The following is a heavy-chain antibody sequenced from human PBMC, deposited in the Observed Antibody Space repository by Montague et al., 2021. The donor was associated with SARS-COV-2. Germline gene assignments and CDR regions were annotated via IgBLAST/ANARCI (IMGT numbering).Heavy chain of an antibody. D-gene: IGHD4-23*01. CDR1: GGSITGYY. J-gene: IGHJ3*02. Sequence: SETLSLTCTVSGGSITGYYWSWLRRSPGKGLEWIAYIYDGGAVNYNPSLGSRVTISTDTSKNQLSLKVNSVTAADTAVYYCVRDHPYGGPRGAYDTWDQGTVVTVSS. CDR2: IYDGGAV. V-gene: IGHV4-59*01. CDR3: VRDHPYGGPRGAYDT.